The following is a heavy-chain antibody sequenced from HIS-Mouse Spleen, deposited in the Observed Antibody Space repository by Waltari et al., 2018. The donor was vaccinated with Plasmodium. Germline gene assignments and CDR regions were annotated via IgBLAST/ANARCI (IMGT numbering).Heavy chain of an antibody. CDR2: INPNSGGT. CDR3: ARVLGYKAAAGTFVEYFQH. V-gene: IGHV1-2*02. Sequence: QVQLVQSGAEVKKPGASVTVSCKASGYTFTGYYMHWVPPAPGQGLEWRGWINPNSGGTNYAQKFQGRVTMTRDTSISTAYMELSRLRSDDTAVYYCARVLGYKAAAGTFVEYFQHWGQGTLVTVSS. J-gene: IGHJ1*01. CDR1: GYTFTGYY. D-gene: IGHD6-13*01.